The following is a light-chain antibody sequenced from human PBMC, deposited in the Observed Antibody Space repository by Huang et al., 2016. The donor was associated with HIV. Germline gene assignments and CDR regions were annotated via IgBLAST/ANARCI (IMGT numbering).Light chain of an antibody. CDR2: SAS. J-gene: IGKJ5*01. CDR3: QQGYSALIT. CDR1: LNINTY. V-gene: IGKV1-39*01. Sequence: DILLTQSPSSLSASVGDRVTITCRASLNINTYLNWYQQKPGKAPNLLIHSASTLQTGVPSRFSGSGSGTDFTLTVNSLQPEDSATYYCQQGYSALITFGQG.